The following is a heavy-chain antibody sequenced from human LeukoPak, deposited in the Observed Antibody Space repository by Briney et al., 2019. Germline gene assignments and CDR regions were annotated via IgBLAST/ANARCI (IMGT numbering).Heavy chain of an antibody. CDR1: GYIFTDYW. D-gene: IGHD1-26*01. V-gene: IGHV5-51*01. CDR2: IYCDGSKT. J-gene: IGHJ4*02. Sequence: GESLKISCQASGYIFTDYWIGWVRQMPGKGLEWMAIIYCDGSKTTYSPSFQSQVTISVAKSSSTTYLQWHRLKASDTAIYFCARRAELGMRYFDYWGQGALLTVSS. CDR3: ARRAELGMRYFDY.